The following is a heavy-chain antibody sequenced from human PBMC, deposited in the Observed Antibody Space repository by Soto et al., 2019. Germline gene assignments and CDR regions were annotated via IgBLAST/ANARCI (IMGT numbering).Heavy chain of an antibody. CDR1: GGSISSSSYY. D-gene: IGHD5-12*01. CDR3: AREMATMHSSGAFDP. Sequence: SETLSLTCTVSGGSISSSSYYWGWIRQPPGKGLEWIGSIYYSGSTYYNPSLKSRVTISVDTSKNQFSLKLSSVTAADTAVYYCAREMATMHSSGAFDPWGQGTLVTVSS. V-gene: IGHV4-39*02. CDR2: IYYSGST. J-gene: IGHJ5*02.